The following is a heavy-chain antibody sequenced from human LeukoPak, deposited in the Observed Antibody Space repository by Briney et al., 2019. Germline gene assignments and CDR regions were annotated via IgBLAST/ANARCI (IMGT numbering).Heavy chain of an antibody. Sequence: GGSLRLSCAASGFTFSSYSMNWVRQAPGKGLEWVSYISSSSSTIYYADSVKGRFTISRDNAKNSLYLQMNSLRAEDTAVYYCARDLRHSSGWYTSEYFDYWGQGTLVTVSS. CDR2: ISSSSSTI. D-gene: IGHD6-19*01. CDR3: ARDLRHSSGWYTSEYFDY. V-gene: IGHV3-48*01. J-gene: IGHJ4*02. CDR1: GFTFSSYS.